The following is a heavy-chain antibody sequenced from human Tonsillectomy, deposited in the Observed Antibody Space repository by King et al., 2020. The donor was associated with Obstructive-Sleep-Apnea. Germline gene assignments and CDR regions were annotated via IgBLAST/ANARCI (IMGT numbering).Heavy chain of an antibody. J-gene: IGHJ4*02. CDR3: TTAYPYFDWLLFQTDY. CDR2: IKSKTDGGTT. Sequence: DVQLVESGGGLVKPGGSLRLSCAASGFTFSNAGRSWVRQAPGKGLEWVGRIKSKTDGGTTHYAAPVKGRFTISRDDSKNTLYLQMNSLKTEDTAVYYCTTAYPYFDWLLFQTDYWGQGTLVTVSS. D-gene: IGHD3-9*01. V-gene: IGHV3-15*01. CDR1: GFTFSNAG.